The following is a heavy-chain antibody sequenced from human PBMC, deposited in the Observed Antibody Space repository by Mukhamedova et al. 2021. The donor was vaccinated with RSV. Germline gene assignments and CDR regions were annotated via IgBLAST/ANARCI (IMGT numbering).Heavy chain of an antibody. CDR2: ISAYNGNT. Sequence: GQGLEWMGWISAYNGNTNYAQKLQGRVTMTTDTSTSTGYMELRSLRSDDTAVYYCAVGSVTRGDNYYYGMDVWGQGTTVTVAS. V-gene: IGHV1-18*01. D-gene: IGHD4-11*01. J-gene: IGHJ6*02. CDR3: AVGSVTRGDNYYYGMDV.